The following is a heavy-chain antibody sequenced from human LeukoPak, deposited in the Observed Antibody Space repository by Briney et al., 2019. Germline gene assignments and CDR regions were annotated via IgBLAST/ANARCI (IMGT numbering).Heavy chain of an antibody. Sequence: SETLSLTCTASGGSISGYYWSWIRQPPGRGLEWIGFIFYSGSTNYNPSLKSRVTISVDTSKNQFSLKLSSVTAADTALYYCARGASSFGYWGQGTLVTVSS. CDR1: GGSISGYY. J-gene: IGHJ4*02. CDR2: IFYSGST. V-gene: IGHV4-59*01. CDR3: ARGASSFGY.